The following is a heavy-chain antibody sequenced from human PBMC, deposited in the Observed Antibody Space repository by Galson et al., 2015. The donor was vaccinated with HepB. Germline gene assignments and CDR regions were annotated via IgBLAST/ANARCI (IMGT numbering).Heavy chain of an antibody. CDR3: ARPSYYDSSGYYRTWYFDL. CDR2: TYYRSKWYN. Sequence: CAISGDSVSSNSAAWNWIRQSPSRGLEWLGRTYYRSKWYNDYAVSVKSRITINPDTSKNQFSLKLSSVTAADTAMYYCARPSYYDSSGYYRTWYFDLWGRGTLVTVSS. J-gene: IGHJ2*01. D-gene: IGHD3-22*01. V-gene: IGHV6-1*01. CDR1: GDSVSSNSAA.